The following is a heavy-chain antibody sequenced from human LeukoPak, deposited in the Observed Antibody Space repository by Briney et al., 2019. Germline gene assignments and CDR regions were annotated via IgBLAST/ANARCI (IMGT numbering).Heavy chain of an antibody. CDR1: GGSISSSNYY. J-gene: IGHJ2*01. CDR3: AREGGDYGGNSQFWYFDL. CDR2: IYYSGST. V-gene: IGHV4-39*07. D-gene: IGHD4-23*01. Sequence: SETLSLTCTVSGGSISSSNYYWGWLRQPPGKGLEWIGNIYYSGSTYYNPSLESRVTMSLDTSKNQFSLKLSSVTAADTAVYYCAREGGDYGGNSQFWYFDLWGRGTLVTVSS.